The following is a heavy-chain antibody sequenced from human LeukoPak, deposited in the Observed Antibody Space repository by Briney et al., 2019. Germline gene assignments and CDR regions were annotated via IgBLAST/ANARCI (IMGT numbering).Heavy chain of an antibody. J-gene: IGHJ6*03. Sequence: GGSLRLSCAASGFTVSSNYMSWVRQAPGKGLEWVSAISGSGGSTYYVDSVKGRFTISRDNSKNTPYLQMNSLRAEDTAVYYCAKDGSGSFMDDYMDVWGKGTTVTVSS. V-gene: IGHV3-23*01. CDR3: AKDGSGSFMDDYMDV. CDR2: ISGSGGST. CDR1: GFTVSSNY. D-gene: IGHD1-26*01.